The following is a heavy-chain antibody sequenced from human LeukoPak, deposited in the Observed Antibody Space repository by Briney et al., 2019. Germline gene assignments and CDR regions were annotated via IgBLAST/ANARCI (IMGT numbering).Heavy chain of an antibody. V-gene: IGHV3-30*04. CDR3: ARDRDFWSGYSLDY. Sequence: GGSLRLSCAASGFTFSSYAMHWVGQAPGKGLKWVVVISYDGSNKYYADSVKGRFTISRDNSKNTLYLQMNSLRAEDTAVYYCARDRDFWSGYSLDYWGQGTLVTVYS. CDR1: GFTFSSYA. CDR2: ISYDGSNK. D-gene: IGHD3-3*01. J-gene: IGHJ4*02.